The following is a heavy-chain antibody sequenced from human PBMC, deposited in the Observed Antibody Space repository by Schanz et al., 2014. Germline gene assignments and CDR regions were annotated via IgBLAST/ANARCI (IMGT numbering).Heavy chain of an antibody. CDR3: ARDHVATTDYYYFFYYLDG. CDR1: GYTFTAYG. V-gene: IGHV1-18*01. Sequence: VQSVHSGTEVQKLGASVKVSCQTSGYTFTAYGINWVRQAPGQGLEWIGWISAQTGDTRYAQKMQGRVTMTRDVSSTTAFLEPRSLRYDDTAVYYCARDHVATTDYYYFFYYLDGLATGITVIVSS. J-gene: IGHJ6*03. CDR2: ISAQTGDT. D-gene: IGHD1-1*01.